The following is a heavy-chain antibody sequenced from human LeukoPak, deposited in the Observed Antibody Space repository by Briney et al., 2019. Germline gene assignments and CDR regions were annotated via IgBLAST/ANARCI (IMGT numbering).Heavy chain of an antibody. Sequence: PSQTLSLTCTVSAGAIASGGYSWNWIRQSPGKGLEWIGYIYHSGSTYYNPSLKSRVTISVDRSKNQFSLKLSSVTAADTAVYYCAKDRVEWNRYMDVWGKGTTVTVSS. J-gene: IGHJ6*03. CDR2: IYHSGST. CDR1: AGAIASGGYS. CDR3: AKDRVEWNRYMDV. V-gene: IGHV4-30-2*06. D-gene: IGHD3-3*01.